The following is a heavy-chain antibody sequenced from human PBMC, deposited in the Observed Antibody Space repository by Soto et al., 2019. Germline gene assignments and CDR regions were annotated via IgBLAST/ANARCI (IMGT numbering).Heavy chain of an antibody. J-gene: IGHJ6*02. CDR1: VYSFSRFW. Sequence: PGESLKISCKGSVYSFSRFWIAWVRQMPGKGLEWMGSISPGDSHTRSSPSFQGQVTLSVDNSVSTAYLQWSSLKATDTAMYYCARHAYDFWSGHPNPRYYYGMDVWGQGTTVTVSS. CDR3: ARHAYDFWSGHPNPRYYYGMDV. CDR2: ISPGDSHT. D-gene: IGHD3-3*01. V-gene: IGHV5-51*01.